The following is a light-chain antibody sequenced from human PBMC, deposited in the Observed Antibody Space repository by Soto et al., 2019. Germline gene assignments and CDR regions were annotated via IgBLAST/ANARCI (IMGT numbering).Light chain of an antibody. CDR3: QQYNSYPIT. CDR2: KAS. J-gene: IGKJ5*01. CDR1: QSISSW. V-gene: IGKV1-5*03. Sequence: DIQMTQSPSTLSASVGDRVTITCRASQSISSWLAWYQQKPGKAPKLLICKASSLESGVPSRFSGSGSGTEFTLTISSLQPDDFANYYCQQYNSYPITFGQGTRLEMK.